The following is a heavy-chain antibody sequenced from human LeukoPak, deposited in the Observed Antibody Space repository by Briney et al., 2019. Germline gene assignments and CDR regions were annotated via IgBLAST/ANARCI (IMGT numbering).Heavy chain of an antibody. V-gene: IGHV4-4*07. CDR1: GGSISSYY. CDR3: ARDPGERPGAAFDI. D-gene: IGHD3-10*01. J-gene: IGHJ3*02. CDR2: IYTSGST. Sequence: SETLSLTCTVSGGSISSYYWSWIRQPAGKGLEWIGRIYTSGSTNYNPSLKSRVTISVDTSKNQFSLKLSSVTAADTAVYYCARDPGERPGAAFDIWGQGTMVTVSS.